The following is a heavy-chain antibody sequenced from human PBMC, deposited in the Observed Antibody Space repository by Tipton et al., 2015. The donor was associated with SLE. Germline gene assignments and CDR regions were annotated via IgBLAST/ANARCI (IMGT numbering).Heavy chain of an antibody. V-gene: IGHV4-39*01. CDR1: GASISTSGYC. J-gene: IGHJ4*02. CDR3: ARHDYDDNGYYMHYFDY. D-gene: IGHD3-22*01. Sequence: GASISTSGYCWSWIRQPPGKGLEWIGSICYDGNTNYNPSLKSRVTISVDTSKNQFSLKLSSVTAADTAVYYCARHDYDDNGYYMHYFDYWGQGTLVTVSS. CDR2: ICYDGNT.